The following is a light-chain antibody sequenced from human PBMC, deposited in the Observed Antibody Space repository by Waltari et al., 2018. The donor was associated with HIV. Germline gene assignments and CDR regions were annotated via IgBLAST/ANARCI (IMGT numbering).Light chain of an antibody. CDR3: SSYTTDSTLV. CDR1: SSDVGGYNS. Sequence: QSALTQPASVSGSPGQSITISCTGTSSDVGGYNSVSWYHHLPGKAPKLMIYEVTNRPSGVSDRFSGSKSGNTASLTISGLQAEDEADYYCSSYTTDSTLVFGAGTKLTVL. J-gene: IGLJ3*02. V-gene: IGLV2-14*01. CDR2: EVT.